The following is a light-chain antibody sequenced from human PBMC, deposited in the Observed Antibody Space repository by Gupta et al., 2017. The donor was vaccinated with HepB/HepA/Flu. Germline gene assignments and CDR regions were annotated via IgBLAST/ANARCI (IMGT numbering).Light chain of an antibody. Sequence: IQMTPSPSSLSASLGDRVTFTCRASQGINNYLAWYQQKPGKVPRLLIYAASTLQSGVPSRFSGSGSGTDFTLTISSRQPEDVATYFCQKENSPPLTFGHGTKVDIK. J-gene: IGKJ3*01. V-gene: IGKV1-27*01. CDR1: QGINNY. CDR3: QKENSPPLT. CDR2: AAS.